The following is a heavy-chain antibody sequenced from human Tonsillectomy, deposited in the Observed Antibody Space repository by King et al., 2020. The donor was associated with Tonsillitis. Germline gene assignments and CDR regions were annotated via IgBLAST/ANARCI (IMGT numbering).Heavy chain of an antibody. CDR1: GYAFSTYW. J-gene: IGHJ3*02. Sequence: QLVQSGAEVKKPGESLKIFCKASGYAFSTYWIGWVRQMPGKGLEWMGIIYPDDFDSRYSPSFQGQVTISVDKSVSTAYLPWSSLKASDTAMYYCARQGENYYVCRGYYPIAAFDIWGLGTMVTVSS. CDR2: IYPDDFDS. D-gene: IGHD3-22*01. CDR3: ARQGENYYVCRGYYPIAAFDI. V-gene: IGHV5-51*01.